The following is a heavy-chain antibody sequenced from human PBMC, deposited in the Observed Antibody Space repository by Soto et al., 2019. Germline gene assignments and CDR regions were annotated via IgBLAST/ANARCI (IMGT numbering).Heavy chain of an antibody. CDR3: ARGEGGTMVGGVIVGMDV. V-gene: IGHV4-34*01. J-gene: IGHJ6*02. CDR1: GGSFSGYY. CDR2: INHSGST. Sequence: SETLSLTCAVYGGSFSGYYWSWIRQPPGKGLEWIGEINHSGSTNYNPSLKSRVTISVDTSKNQFSLKLSSVTAADTAVYYCARGEGGTMVGGVIVGMDVWGQGTTVTVSS. D-gene: IGHD3-10*01.